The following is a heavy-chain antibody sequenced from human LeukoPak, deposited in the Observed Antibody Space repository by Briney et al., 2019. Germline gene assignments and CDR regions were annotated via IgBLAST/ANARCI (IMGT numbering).Heavy chain of an antibody. CDR1: GFTFSSYA. CDR3: ARGEYYYDSSGYS. Sequence: GGSLRLSCAASGFTFSSYAMSWVRQAPGKGLEWVSAISGSGGSTYYADSVKGRFTISRDNAKNTLYLQMNSLRAEDTAVYYCARGEYYYDSSGYSWGQGTLVTVSS. V-gene: IGHV3-23*01. J-gene: IGHJ4*02. CDR2: ISGSGGST. D-gene: IGHD3-22*01.